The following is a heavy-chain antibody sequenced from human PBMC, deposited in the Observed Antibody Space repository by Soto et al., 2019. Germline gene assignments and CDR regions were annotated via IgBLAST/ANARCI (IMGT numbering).Heavy chain of an antibody. J-gene: IGHJ4*02. CDR2: IWYDGSNK. CDR1: GCTFTNYG. Sequence: QVQLVESGGGVVQPGRSLRLSCAASGCTFTNYGMHWVRQAPGKGLEWVAVIWYDGSNKYYADSVKGRFTISKDNSQNTLYLQMNNLRAEDTAMYYCTRDPYGGSRYYFDSWGQGTLVTVSS. CDR3: TRDPYGGSRYYFDS. D-gene: IGHD1-26*01. V-gene: IGHV3-33*01.